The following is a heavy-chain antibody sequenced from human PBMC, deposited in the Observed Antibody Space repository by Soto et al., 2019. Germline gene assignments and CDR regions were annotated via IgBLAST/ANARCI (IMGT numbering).Heavy chain of an antibody. CDR2: IYYSGST. D-gene: IGHD3-22*01. V-gene: IGHV4-31*02. CDR1: GGKIRSGCDY. Sequence: MCLTKTVSGGKIRSGCDYWSTKRKHPGKGLEWIGYIYYSGSTYYNPSLKSRVTISVDTSKNQFSLKLSSVTAADTAVYYCARTSYDSSGTAADYWGQGTLVTVSS. J-gene: IGHJ4*02. CDR3: ARTSYDSSGTAADY.